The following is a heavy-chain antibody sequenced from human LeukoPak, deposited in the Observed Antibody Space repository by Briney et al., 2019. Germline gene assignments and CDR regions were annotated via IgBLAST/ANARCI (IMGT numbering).Heavy chain of an antibody. CDR2: ISGSGGST. J-gene: IGHJ4*02. Sequence: GGSLRLSCAASGFTFRSYAMSWVRQAPGKGLEWVSAISGSGGSTYYADSVKGRFTISRDNSKNTLYLQMNSLRAEDTAVYYCAKTSGPQVVVIDYWGQGTLVTVSS. CDR1: GFTFRSYA. D-gene: IGHD3-22*01. V-gene: IGHV3-23*01. CDR3: AKTSGPQVVVIDY.